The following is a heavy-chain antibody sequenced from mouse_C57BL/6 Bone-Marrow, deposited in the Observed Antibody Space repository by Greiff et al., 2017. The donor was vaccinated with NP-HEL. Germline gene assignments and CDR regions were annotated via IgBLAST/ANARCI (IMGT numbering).Heavy chain of an antibody. CDR3: AREDSSGYGAMDY. V-gene: IGHV3-8*01. CDR2: ISYSGST. Sequence: EVKLVESGPGLAKPSQTLSLTCSVTGYSITSDYWNWIRKFPGNKLEYMGYISYSGSTYYNPSLKSRISITRDTSKNQYYLQLNSVTTEDTATYYCAREDSSGYGAMDYWGQGTSVTVSS. J-gene: IGHJ4*01. CDR1: GYSITSDY. D-gene: IGHD3-2*02.